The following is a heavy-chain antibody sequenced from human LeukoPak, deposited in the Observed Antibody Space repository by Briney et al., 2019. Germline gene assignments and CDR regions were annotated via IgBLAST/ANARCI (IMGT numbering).Heavy chain of an antibody. CDR1: GFTFSSYA. J-gene: IGHJ3*01. CDR3: ATDSGYNAFDV. V-gene: IGHV3-23*01. D-gene: IGHD5-12*01. CDR2: ISGSGSAT. Sequence: GGSLRLSCAASGFTFSSYAMSWVRQAPGKGLEWVSAISGSGSATYFADSVKGRFTISRDNAKNSLYLQMNSLRVEDTAVYYCATDSGYNAFDVWGQGTMVSVSS.